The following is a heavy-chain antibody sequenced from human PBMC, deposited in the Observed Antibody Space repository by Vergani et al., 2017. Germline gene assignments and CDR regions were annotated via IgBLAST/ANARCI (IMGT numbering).Heavy chain of an antibody. CDR2: IDPENGKT. CDR1: GYTFGDYY. V-gene: IGHV1-69-2*01. D-gene: IGHD6-13*01. J-gene: IGHJ4*02. Sequence: EVQLVQSGAEVRKPGATVKISCKVSGYTFGDYYMHWVHQAPGTGLEWMGLIDPENGKTTYAERFQGRVTFTADTSTDTAYLELNNLRSEDTAIYYCASLGLAAAAVFFDYWGQGSLVTVSS. CDR3: ASLGLAAAAVFFDY.